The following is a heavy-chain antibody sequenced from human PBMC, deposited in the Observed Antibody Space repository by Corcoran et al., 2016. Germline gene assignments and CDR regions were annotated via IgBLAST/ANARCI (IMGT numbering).Heavy chain of an antibody. CDR2: IYYSGST. CDR3: ARDLGSYYDILTGYPAGYDWFDP. V-gene: IGHV4-59*01. Sequence: QVQLQESGPGLVKPSETLSLTCTVSGGSISSYYWNWIRQPPGKGLEWIGYIYYSGSTNYNPSLKSRVTISVDTPKNQFSLKLSSVTAADTAVYYCARDLGSYYDILTGYPAGYDWFDPWGQGTLVTVSS. J-gene: IGHJ5*02. D-gene: IGHD3-9*01. CDR1: GGSISSYY.